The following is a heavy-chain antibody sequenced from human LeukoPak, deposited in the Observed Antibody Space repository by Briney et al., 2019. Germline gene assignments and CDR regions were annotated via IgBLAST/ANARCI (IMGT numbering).Heavy chain of an antibody. J-gene: IGHJ5*02. D-gene: IGHD6-13*01. CDR2: INPTSGGT. V-gene: IGHV1-2*02. CDR1: GYTFTGYY. CDR3: AREGIAAPDTNWFDP. Sequence: ASVNVSCKASGYTFTGYYLHWVRQAPGQGLEWMGWINPTSGGTHYAQKFQGRVTMTRDTSISTAYMELSRLTSDDTAVYYCAREGIAAPDTNWFDPWGQGTLVTVSS.